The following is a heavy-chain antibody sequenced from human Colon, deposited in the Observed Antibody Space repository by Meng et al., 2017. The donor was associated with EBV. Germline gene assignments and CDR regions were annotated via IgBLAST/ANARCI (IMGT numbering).Heavy chain of an antibody. J-gene: IGHJ5*02. CDR3: ARGLAWFRELLSINWFDP. D-gene: IGHD3-10*01. V-gene: IGHV4-34*02. Sequence: QGALQQEGAGLFKPSETLSLTCAVYGGSFSGYYWTWIRQPPGKGLEWIGEINHSGSTNYNPSLKSRVTISVDTSKNQFSLKLSSVTAADTAVYYCARGLAWFRELLSINWFDPWGQGTLVTVSS. CDR1: GGSFSGYY. CDR2: INHSGST.